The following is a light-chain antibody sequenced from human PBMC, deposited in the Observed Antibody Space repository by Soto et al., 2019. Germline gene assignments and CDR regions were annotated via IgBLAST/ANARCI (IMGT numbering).Light chain of an antibody. J-gene: IGLJ1*01. CDR1: SSDVGGYSY. CDR2: DVS. Sequence: QSVLTQPRSVSGSPGHSVTISCTGTSSDVGGYSYVPWYQQHPGKAPKLMISDVSKRPSGVPDRFSGSKFGNTASLTISGLQAEDEADYYCCSYAGAFTYVFGSGTKV. CDR3: CSYAGAFTYV. V-gene: IGLV2-11*01.